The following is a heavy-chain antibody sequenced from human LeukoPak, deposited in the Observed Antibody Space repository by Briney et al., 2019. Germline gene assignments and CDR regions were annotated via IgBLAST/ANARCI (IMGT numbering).Heavy chain of an antibody. CDR3: ARDRSYYDSSRGKAGDAFDI. V-gene: IGHV4-4*02. J-gene: IGHJ3*02. D-gene: IGHD3-22*01. CDR2: IYYSGST. CDR1: GGSISSSNW. Sequence: SETLSLTCAVSGGSISSSNWWSWVRQPPGKGLEWIGSIYYSGSTYYNPSLKSRVTISVDTSKNQFSLKLSSVTAADTAVYYCARDRSYYDSSRGKAGDAFDIWGQGTMVTVSS.